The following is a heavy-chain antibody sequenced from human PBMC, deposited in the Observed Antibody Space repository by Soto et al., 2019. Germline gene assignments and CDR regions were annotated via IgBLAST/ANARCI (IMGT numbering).Heavy chain of an antibody. Sequence: QVQLVQSGAEVKKPGASVKVSCKASGYTFTSYDINWVRQATGQGLEWMGWMNPNSGNTGYAQKFQGRVTMTRNTSIRTAYMERSSMRSEDTAVDYCARAVRDSVVVPAAVRFRVYYFDYWGQGTLVTVSS. J-gene: IGHJ4*02. V-gene: IGHV1-8*01. CDR1: GYTFTSYD. D-gene: IGHD2-2*01. CDR3: ARAVRDSVVVPAAVRFRVYYFDY. CDR2: MNPNSGNT.